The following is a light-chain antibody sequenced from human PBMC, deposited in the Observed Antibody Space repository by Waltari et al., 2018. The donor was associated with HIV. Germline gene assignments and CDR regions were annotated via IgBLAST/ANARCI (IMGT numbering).Light chain of an antibody. Sequence: QSVLPQPPSASGTPGQRVTISCSGRSSNIGSNTVNWYQQLPGTAPKLLIYSNNQRPSGVPDRFSGSKSGTSASLAISGLQSEDEADYYCAVWGDSLNGPVFGGGTKLTVL. CDR2: SNN. J-gene: IGLJ2*01. V-gene: IGLV1-44*01. CDR3: AVWGDSLNGPV. CDR1: SSNIGSNT.